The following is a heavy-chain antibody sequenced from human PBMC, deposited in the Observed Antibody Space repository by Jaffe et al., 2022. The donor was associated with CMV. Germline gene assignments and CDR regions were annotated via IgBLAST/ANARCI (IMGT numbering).Heavy chain of an antibody. D-gene: IGHD5-18*01. V-gene: IGHV3-30*18. CDR2: ISYDGSNK. Sequence: QVQLVESGGGVVQPGRSLRLSCAASGFTFSSYGMHWVRQAPGKGLEWVAVISYDGSNKYYADSVKGRFTISRDNSKNTLYLQMNSLRAEDTAVYYCAKDQRWSYGYFDYWGQGTLVTVSS. J-gene: IGHJ4*02. CDR3: AKDQRWSYGYFDY. CDR1: GFTFSSYG.